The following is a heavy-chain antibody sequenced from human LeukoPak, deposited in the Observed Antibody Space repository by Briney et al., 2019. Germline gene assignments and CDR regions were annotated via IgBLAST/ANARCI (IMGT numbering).Heavy chain of an antibody. Sequence: AAVKVSCKASGYTFTSYGISWVRLAPGQPMEWMRGISAYNGNTNYAQKLQGRVTMTTDTTTSTDSMELKNLSSDGPAHTYCSRDSATVTTVDYWGEGTLVTVSS. J-gene: IGHJ4*02. CDR1: GYTFTSYG. CDR3: SRDSATVTTVDY. D-gene: IGHD4-17*01. V-gene: IGHV1-18*01. CDR2: ISAYNGNT.